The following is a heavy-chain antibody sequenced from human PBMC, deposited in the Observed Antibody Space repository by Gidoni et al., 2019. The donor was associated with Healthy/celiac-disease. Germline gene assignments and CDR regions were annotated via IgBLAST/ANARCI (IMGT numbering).Heavy chain of an antibody. J-gene: IGHJ6*02. D-gene: IGHD3-3*01. CDR3: TRRTIFGPYYYGMDV. V-gene: IGHV3-73*01. Sequence: EVQLVESGGGLVQPGGSLKLSCAASGFTFSGSAMHWVRQASGKGLEWVGRIRSKANSYATAYAASVKGRFTISRDDSKNTAYLQMNSLKTEDTAVYYCTRRTIFGPYYYGMDVWGQGTTVTVSS. CDR1: GFTFSGSA. CDR2: IRSKANSYAT.